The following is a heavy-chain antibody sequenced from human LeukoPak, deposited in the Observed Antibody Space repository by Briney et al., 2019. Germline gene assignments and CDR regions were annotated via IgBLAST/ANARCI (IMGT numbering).Heavy chain of an antibody. CDR3: ARVVRFLEWLPRFGSYFDY. D-gene: IGHD3-3*01. Sequence: PGGSLRLSCAASGFTVIDNYMTWVRQAPGKGLEWVSVIYSGSSAYYADSVKGRFTISRDNSKNTLYLQMNRLRAEDTGVYYCARVVRFLEWLPRFGSYFDYWGQGTLVSVSS. J-gene: IGHJ4*02. CDR2: IYSGSSA. V-gene: IGHV3-53*01. CDR1: GFTVIDNY.